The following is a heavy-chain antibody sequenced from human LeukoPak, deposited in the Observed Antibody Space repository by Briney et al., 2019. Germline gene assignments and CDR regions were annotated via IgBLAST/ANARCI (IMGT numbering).Heavy chain of an antibody. D-gene: IGHD5/OR15-5a*01. CDR1: GFTFSDYY. V-gene: IGHV3-11*01. CDR3: ARGTKCLAGGDS. Sequence: GGSLRLSCAASGFTFSDYYMTWIRQAPGKGLEWISYISGSGDTISYADSVEGRFTISRDNAKNSLYLQMNSLRAEDTAVYYCARGTKCLAGGDSWGQGTLATVSS. J-gene: IGHJ4*02. CDR2: ISGSGDTI.